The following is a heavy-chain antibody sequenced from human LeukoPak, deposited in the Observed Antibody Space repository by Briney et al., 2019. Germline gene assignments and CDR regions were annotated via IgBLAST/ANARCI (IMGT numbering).Heavy chain of an antibody. D-gene: IGHD2-15*01. CDR2: ISYDGSNK. J-gene: IGHJ4*02. CDR3: ARSTIVVVVAAAFDY. V-gene: IGHV3-30-3*01. CDR1: GFTFSSYA. Sequence: GGSLRLSCAASGFTFSSYAMHWVRQAPGKELEWVAVISYDGSNKYYADSVKGRFTISRDNSENTLYLQMNSLRAEDTAVYYCARSTIVVVVAAAFDYWGQGTLVTVSS.